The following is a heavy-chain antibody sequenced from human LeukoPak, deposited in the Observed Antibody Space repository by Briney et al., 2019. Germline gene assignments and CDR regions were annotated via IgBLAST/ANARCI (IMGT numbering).Heavy chain of an antibody. J-gene: IGHJ4*02. Sequence: QTLSLTCAISGDTVFSNSAAWDWIRQSPSRGLEWLGRKYYRSKWYNDYAVSVQSRIPRNPATSKNELCLQLKSVSTEETAVYYCARVGELFFDYRGQGTLVTVSS. D-gene: IGHD3-10*01. CDR2: KYYRSKWYN. CDR1: GDTVFSNSAA. V-gene: IGHV6-1*01. CDR3: ARVGELFFDY.